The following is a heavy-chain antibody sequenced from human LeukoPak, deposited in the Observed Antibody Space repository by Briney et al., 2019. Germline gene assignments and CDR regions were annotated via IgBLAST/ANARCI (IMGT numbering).Heavy chain of an antibody. Sequence: GGSLRLSCVGSGFTLSDAWMSWVRQSPGKGVEGVGRIKSKSDGGTIDYAAPVKGRFTISRDDSRNTLYLQMNSLKTEDTAVYYCTTRRQDGWWGQGTLVTV. V-gene: IGHV3-15*01. J-gene: IGHJ4*02. CDR2: IKSKSDGGTI. CDR3: TTRRQDGW. CDR1: GFTLSDAW. D-gene: IGHD2-15*01.